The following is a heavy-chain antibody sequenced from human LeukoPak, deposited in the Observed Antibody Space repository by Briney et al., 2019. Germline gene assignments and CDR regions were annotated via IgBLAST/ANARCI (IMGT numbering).Heavy chain of an antibody. CDR3: AREMVRGVKAFDI. CDR2: ISSSSSYI. J-gene: IGHJ3*02. Sequence: GGSLRLSCAASGFTFSSYSMNWVRQAPGKGLEWVSSISSSSSYIYYADSVKGRFTISRDNAKNSLYLQMDSLRAEDTAVYYCAREMVRGVKAFDIWGQGTMVTVSS. D-gene: IGHD3-10*01. V-gene: IGHV3-21*01. CDR1: GFTFSSYS.